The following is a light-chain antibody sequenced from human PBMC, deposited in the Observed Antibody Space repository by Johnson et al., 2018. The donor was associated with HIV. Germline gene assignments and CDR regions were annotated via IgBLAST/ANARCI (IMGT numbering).Light chain of an antibody. CDR2: EDN. J-gene: IGLJ1*01. V-gene: IGLV1-51*02. Sequence: QSVLTQPPSVSAAPGQKVTISCSGSSSNIGSHYVSWYQQFPGAAPKLLIYEDNKRPSGIPDRFSASKSGTSATLGITGLQTGDEADYYCGTWDSSLNAYVFGTGTKVTVL. CDR3: GTWDSSLNAYV. CDR1: SSNIGSHY.